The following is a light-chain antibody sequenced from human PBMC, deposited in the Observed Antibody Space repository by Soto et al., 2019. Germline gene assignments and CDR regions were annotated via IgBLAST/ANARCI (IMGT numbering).Light chain of an antibody. Sequence: DIQMTQSPSSLSASVEDRVIITCRASQSISNHLNWYQQKPGKAPKLLIFAASSLQSGVPSRFSGSRSGPDFTLTISSLQPEDFATYYCQQSYSIPTFGQGTKVDIK. J-gene: IGKJ1*01. CDR2: AAS. CDR1: QSISNH. V-gene: IGKV1-39*01. CDR3: QQSYSIPT.